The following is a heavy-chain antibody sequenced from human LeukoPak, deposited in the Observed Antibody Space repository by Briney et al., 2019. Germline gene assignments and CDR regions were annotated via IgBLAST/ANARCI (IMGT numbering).Heavy chain of an antibody. Sequence: GGSLRLSCAASGFTFGSYWMHWVRQAPGKGLVWVSRINSDGSSTSYADSVKGRFTISRDNAKNTLYLQMNSLRAEDTAVYYCARGLRAAGTVVDYWGQGTLVTVSS. CDR2: INSDGSST. D-gene: IGHD6-13*01. J-gene: IGHJ4*02. V-gene: IGHV3-74*01. CDR1: GFTFGSYW. CDR3: ARGLRAAGTVVDY.